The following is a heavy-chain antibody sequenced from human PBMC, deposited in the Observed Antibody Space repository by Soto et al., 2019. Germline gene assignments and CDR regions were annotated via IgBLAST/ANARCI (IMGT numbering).Heavy chain of an antibody. CDR1: GYTFTSYD. CDR3: ARVHTVTTYCAV. Sequence: QVQLVQSGAEVRKPGASVKVSCKASGYTFTSYDINWVRQASGQGLAWMGWMNPNSGNTGSAPRFQGRLTMTMNPYIHTAYMELTSLTSEDAAVYYCARVHTVTTYCAVWGRGTLVAVSS. D-gene: IGHD4-17*01. CDR2: MNPNSGNT. J-gene: IGHJ2*01. V-gene: IGHV1-8*01.